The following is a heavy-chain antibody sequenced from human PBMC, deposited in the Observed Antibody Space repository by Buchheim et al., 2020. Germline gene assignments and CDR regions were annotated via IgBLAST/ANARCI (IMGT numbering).Heavy chain of an antibody. CDR3: ARVTPLITGAFSYYYGMDV. CDR1: GGSFSGYY. J-gene: IGHJ6*02. D-gene: IGHD7-27*01. V-gene: IGHV4-34*01. Sequence: QVQLQQWGAGLLKPSETLSLTCAVYGGSFSGYYWSWIRQPPGKGLEWIGEINHSGSTNYNPSLKSRVTISVDTSKNQFSLKLSSVTAADTAVYYCARVTPLITGAFSYYYGMDVWGQGTT. CDR2: INHSGST.